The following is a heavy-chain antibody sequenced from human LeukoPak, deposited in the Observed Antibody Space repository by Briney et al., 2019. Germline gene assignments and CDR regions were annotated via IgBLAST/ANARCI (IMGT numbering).Heavy chain of an antibody. J-gene: IGHJ6*03. CDR3: ARERHSSSSWGKYYYYYMDV. D-gene: IGHD6-6*01. CDR1: GYTFTSNY. Sequence: ASVKVSCKAFGYTFTSNYMHWVRQAPGQGPEWMGVISPSGGSTTYARKFQGRVTLTGDMSTSTDYLELSSLRSEDTAVYYCARERHSSSSWGKYYYYYMDVWGKGTTVAVSS. V-gene: IGHV1-46*01. CDR2: ISPSGGST.